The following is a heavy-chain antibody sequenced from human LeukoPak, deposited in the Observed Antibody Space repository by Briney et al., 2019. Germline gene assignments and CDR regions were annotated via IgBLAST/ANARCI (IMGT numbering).Heavy chain of an antibody. CDR2: INPNSGGT. V-gene: IGHV1-2*02. Sequence: GASVKVSCKTSGYTFIDYYIYWVRQAPGQGPEWMGWINPNSGGTKSPQKFQGRVTMSRDTSTSTAYLELSRLRSDDTAVYYCASGPRSTIFGVDSYYFDYWGQGTLVTVSS. CDR1: GYTFIDYY. D-gene: IGHD3-3*01. J-gene: IGHJ4*02. CDR3: ASGPRSTIFGVDSYYFDY.